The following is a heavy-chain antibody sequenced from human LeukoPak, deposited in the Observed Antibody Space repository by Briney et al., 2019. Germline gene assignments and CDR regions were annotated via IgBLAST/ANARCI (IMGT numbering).Heavy chain of an antibody. J-gene: IGHJ5*02. CDR3: AKADSSGYNWFDP. CDR1: GFTFDDYA. D-gene: IGHD3-22*01. Sequence: GGSLRLSCAVSGFTFDDYAMHWVRQAPGKGLEWVSGISWNSGSIGYADSVKGRFTISRDNAKNSLYLQMNSLRAEDTALYYCAKADSSGYNWFDPWGQGTLVTVSS. V-gene: IGHV3-9*01. CDR2: ISWNSGSI.